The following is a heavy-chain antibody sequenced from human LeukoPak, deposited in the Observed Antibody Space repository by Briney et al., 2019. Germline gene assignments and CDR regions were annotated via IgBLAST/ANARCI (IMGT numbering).Heavy chain of an antibody. CDR3: AGYTSGRFFFDF. CDR2: IYYSGST. Sequence: SETLSLTCSVSGGSINTYYWSWLRQPPGKGLEWIGYIYYSGSTNYNPSLKSRVTMSVDTSKNQISPNLTSVDAADTAVYYCAGYTSGRFFFDFWGQGALVTVSS. CDR1: GGSINTYY. J-gene: IGHJ4*02. V-gene: IGHV4-59*01. D-gene: IGHD3-10*01.